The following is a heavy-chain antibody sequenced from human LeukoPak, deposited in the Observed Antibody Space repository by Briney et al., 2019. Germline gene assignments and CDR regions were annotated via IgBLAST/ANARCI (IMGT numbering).Heavy chain of an antibody. D-gene: IGHD3-22*01. J-gene: IGHJ4*02. CDR2: ISSSSSTI. CDR3: ARAPRYYDTNGYYYFDL. CDR1: GFTFSSYG. Sequence: GGSLRLSCAASGFTFSSYGMTWVRQAPGKGLEWVSYISSSSSTIYYADSVKGRFTVSRDNAKNSLYLQMNSLRAEDTAVYYCARAPRYYDTNGYYYFDLWGQGTLVTVSS. V-gene: IGHV3-48*04.